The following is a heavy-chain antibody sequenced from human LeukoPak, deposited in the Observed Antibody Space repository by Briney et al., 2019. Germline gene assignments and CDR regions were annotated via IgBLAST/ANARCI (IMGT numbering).Heavy chain of an antibody. CDR1: GFTFSSYA. CDR3: ARDRPYYDFWSGLDY. CDR2: ISGSGGST. V-gene: IGHV3-23*01. Sequence: GRSLRLSCAASGFTFSSYAMSWVRQAPGKGLEWVSAISGSGGSTYYADSVKGRFTISRDNAKNSLYLQMNSLRAEDTAVYYCARDRPYYDFWSGLDYWGQGTLVTVSS. D-gene: IGHD3-3*01. J-gene: IGHJ4*02.